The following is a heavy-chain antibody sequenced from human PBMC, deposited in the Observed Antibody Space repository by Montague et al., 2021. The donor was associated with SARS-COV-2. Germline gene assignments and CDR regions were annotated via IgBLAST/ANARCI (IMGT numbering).Heavy chain of an antibody. Sequence: SLRLSCAASGFSFSSYGMFWVRQTPGKGLEWVSAISGGGDMTYYADSVKGRFTISRDNSKNTLYLQMNTLRAEDTAVYFCAKKTIAVPGSPRFDSWGQGTLVTVSS. D-gene: IGHD6-19*01. CDR3: AKKTIAVPGSPRFDS. J-gene: IGHJ4*02. CDR2: ISGGGDMT. CDR1: GFSFSSYG. V-gene: IGHV3-23*01.